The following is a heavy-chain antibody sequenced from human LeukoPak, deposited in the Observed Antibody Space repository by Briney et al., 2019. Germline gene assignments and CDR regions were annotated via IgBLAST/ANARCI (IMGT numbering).Heavy chain of an antibody. CDR3: ASTLGTTGNDAGFDI. CDR1: GGSISSYY. V-gene: IGHV4-59*01. Sequence: NTSETLSLTCTVSGGSISSYYWSWVRQPPGKGLEWIGYIFYSGSTNYNPSLKSRVTISVDTSKNQFSLKLSSVTAADTAVYYCASTLGTTGNDAGFDIWGQGTMVTVSS. J-gene: IGHJ3*02. D-gene: IGHD1-1*01. CDR2: IFYSGST.